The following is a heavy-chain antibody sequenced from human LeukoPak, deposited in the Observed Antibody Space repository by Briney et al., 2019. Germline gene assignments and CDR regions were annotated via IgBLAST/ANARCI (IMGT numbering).Heavy chain of an antibody. J-gene: IGHJ6*02. V-gene: IGHV4-59*08. CDR2: IYYSGST. CDR3: ARHGYYDLSLDV. Sequence: SETLSLTCTVSGGSISSYYWSWIRQPPGKGLEWIGYIYYSGSTNYNPSLKSRVTISVDTSKNQFSLKLSSVTAADTAVYYCARHGYYDLSLDVWGQGTTVTVSS. CDR1: GGSISSYY. D-gene: IGHD3-3*01.